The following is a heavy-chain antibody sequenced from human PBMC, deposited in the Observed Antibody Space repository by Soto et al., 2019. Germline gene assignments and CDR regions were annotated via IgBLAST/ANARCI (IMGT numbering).Heavy chain of an antibody. D-gene: IGHD3-16*01. CDR3: ARHWGTQDLYFDY. CDR2: INWIGGST. Sequence: GGSLRLSCAASGFIFGAHAMSWVRQAPGKGLEWVSAINWIGGSTNYADSMKGRFTISRDNAKNSLYLQMSSLRAEDTALYYCARHWGTQDLYFDYWGQGTPVTVSS. CDR1: GFIFGAHA. J-gene: IGHJ4*02. V-gene: IGHV3-20*04.